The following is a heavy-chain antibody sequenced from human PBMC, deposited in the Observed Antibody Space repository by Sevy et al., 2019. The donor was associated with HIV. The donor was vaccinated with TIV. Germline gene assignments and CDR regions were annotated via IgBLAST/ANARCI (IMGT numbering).Heavy chain of an antibody. V-gene: IGHV3-30*02. CDR1: GFTFSSYG. Sequence: GGSLRLSCAASGFTFSSYGMHWVRQAPGKGLEWVAFIRYDGSNKYYADSVKGRFTISRDNSKNTLYLQMNSLRAEDTAVYYCAKDSGPKYSSSWYGMDVWGQGTTVTVSS. CDR2: IRYDGSNK. CDR3: AKDSGPKYSSSWYGMDV. J-gene: IGHJ6*02. D-gene: IGHD6-13*01.